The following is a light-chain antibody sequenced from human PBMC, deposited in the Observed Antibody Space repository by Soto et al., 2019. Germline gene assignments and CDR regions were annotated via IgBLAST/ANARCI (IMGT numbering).Light chain of an antibody. V-gene: IGKV3-20*01. CDR1: ESVTSSH. Sequence: EIVLTQSPDTLSLSPGERATLSCRASESVTSSHLAWYQQKRGQAPRLLIYGASSKATDIPDRFSGSGSGTDFTLTIRRLEPEDFGVYYCQHYGSSSNTFGQGTRLEIK. CDR2: GAS. CDR3: QHYGSSSNT. J-gene: IGKJ5*01.